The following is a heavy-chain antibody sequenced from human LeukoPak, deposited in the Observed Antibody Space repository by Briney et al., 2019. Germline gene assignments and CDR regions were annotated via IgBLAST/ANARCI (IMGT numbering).Heavy chain of an antibody. Sequence: SETLSLTCAVYGGSFSGYYWSWIRQSPGKGLEWIGEINHSGSTNYNPSLKSRVTMSLDTSKNQFSLKVRSVTAADTAVYYCARVCGGRIRVSVASTRPNNWLDPWGQGTPATVSS. CDR2: INHSGST. V-gene: IGHV4-34*01. J-gene: IGHJ5*02. CDR3: ARVCGGRIRVSVASTRPNNWLDP. D-gene: IGHD3-16*01. CDR1: GGSFSGYY.